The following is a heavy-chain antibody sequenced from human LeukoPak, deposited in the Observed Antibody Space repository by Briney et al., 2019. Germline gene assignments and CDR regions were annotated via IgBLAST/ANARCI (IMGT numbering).Heavy chain of an antibody. CDR1: GGSFSGYY. Sequence: SETLPLTCAVYGGSFSGYYWSWIRQPPGKGLEWIGEINHSGSTNYNPSLKSRVTISVDTSKNQFSLKLSSVTAADTAVYYCARGGIAVAGPGLDYWGQGTLVTVSS. V-gene: IGHV4-34*01. J-gene: IGHJ4*02. CDR3: ARGGIAVAGPGLDY. D-gene: IGHD6-19*01. CDR2: INHSGST.